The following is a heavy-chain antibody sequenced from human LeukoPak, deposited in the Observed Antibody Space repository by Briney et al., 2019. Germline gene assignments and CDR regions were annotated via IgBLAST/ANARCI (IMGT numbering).Heavy chain of an antibody. CDR1: GYTFTGYY. CDR2: INPNSGGT. Sequence: ASVKVSCRASGYTFTGYYMHWVRQAPGQGLEWMGWINPNSGGTNYAQKFQGRVTMTRDTSISTAYMELSRLRSDDTAVYYCARGEQQLVRYYYMDVWGKGTTVTVSS. J-gene: IGHJ6*03. V-gene: IGHV1-2*02. D-gene: IGHD6-13*01. CDR3: ARGEQQLVRYYYMDV.